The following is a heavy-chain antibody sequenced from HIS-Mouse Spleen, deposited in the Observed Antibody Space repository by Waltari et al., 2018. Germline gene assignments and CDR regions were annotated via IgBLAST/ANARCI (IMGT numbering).Heavy chain of an antibody. CDR2: IYYSGST. CDR1: GCSIGISSYY. J-gene: IGHJ2*01. D-gene: IGHD6-13*01. CDR3: AREIPYSSSWYDWYFDL. V-gene: IGHV4-39*07. Sequence: QLQLQESGPGLGKPSDTLSLTVTVSGCSIGISSYYWGWIRQPPGKGLEWIGSIYYSGSTYYNPSLKSRVTISVDTSKNQFSLKLSSVTAADTAVYYCAREIPYSSSWYDWYFDLWGRGTLVTVSS.